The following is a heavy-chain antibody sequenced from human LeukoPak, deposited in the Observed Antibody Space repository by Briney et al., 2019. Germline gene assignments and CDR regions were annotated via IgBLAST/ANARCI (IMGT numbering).Heavy chain of an antibody. Sequence: GGSLRLSCVVSGFTFKTYSMNWVRQAPGQGLEWVSSISSGGTYVDYADSVKGRFTISRDNAKNSLYLQMNSLRAEDTAVFYFARGPGYSNSPYYLDYWGQGTLVTVSS. V-gene: IGHV3-21*01. CDR1: GFTFKTYS. D-gene: IGHD5-12*01. CDR3: ARGPGYSNSPYYLDY. J-gene: IGHJ4*02. CDR2: ISSGGTYV.